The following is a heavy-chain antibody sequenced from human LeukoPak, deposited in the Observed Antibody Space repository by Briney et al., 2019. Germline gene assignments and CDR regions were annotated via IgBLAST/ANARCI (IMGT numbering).Heavy chain of an antibody. CDR2: ISGRGGST. Sequence: PGGSLRLSCAASGFTFSSYAMSWVREAPGKGLEWVSAISGRGGSTYYADSVKCRFTISRDNSKNTLYLQMNSLRAEDTAVYYCAKRDTAMVTDAILDYWGQGTLVTVSS. D-gene: IGHD5-18*01. V-gene: IGHV3-23*01. CDR1: GFTFSSYA. J-gene: IGHJ4*02. CDR3: AKRDTAMVTDAILDY.